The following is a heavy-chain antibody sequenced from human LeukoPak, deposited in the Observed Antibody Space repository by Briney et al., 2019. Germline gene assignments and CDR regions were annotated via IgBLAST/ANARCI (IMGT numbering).Heavy chain of an antibody. D-gene: IGHD3-3*01. CDR2: ISSSSSTI. V-gene: IGHV3-48*01. CDR1: GFTFSSYS. Sequence: PGGSLRLSCAASGFTFSSYSMNWVRQAPGKGLEWVSYISSSSSTIYYADSVKGRFTISRDNAKNSLYLQMNSLRAEDTAVYYCARGGRITIFGVVDPHFDYWGQGTLVTVSS. CDR3: ARGGRITIFGVVDPHFDY. J-gene: IGHJ4*02.